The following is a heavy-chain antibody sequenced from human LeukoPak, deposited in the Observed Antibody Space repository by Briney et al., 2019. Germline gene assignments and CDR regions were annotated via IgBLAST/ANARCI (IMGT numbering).Heavy chain of an antibody. CDR3: ARNRYYYGSGSYGVPNWFDP. J-gene: IGHJ5*02. Sequence: PSETLSLTCTVSGGSISSSSYYWGWIRQPPGKGLEWIGSIYYSGSTYYNPSLKSRVTISVDTSKNQFSLKLSSVTAADMAMYYCARNRYYYGSGSYGVPNWFDPWGQGTLVTVSS. CDR2: IYYSGST. V-gene: IGHV4-39*01. CDR1: GGSISSSSYY. D-gene: IGHD3-10*01.